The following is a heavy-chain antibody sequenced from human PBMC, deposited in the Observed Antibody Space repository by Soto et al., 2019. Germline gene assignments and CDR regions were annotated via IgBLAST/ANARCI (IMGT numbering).Heavy chain of an antibody. Sequence: GGSLRLSCAASGFTFSSYAMSWVRQAPGKGLEWVSAISGSGGSTYYADSVKGRFTISRDNSKNTLYLQMNSLRAEDTAVYYCALVTTGHYTWSFDYWGQGTLVTVSS. CDR3: ALVTTGHYTWSFDY. V-gene: IGHV3-23*01. CDR2: ISGSGGST. J-gene: IGHJ4*02. CDR1: GFTFSSYA. D-gene: IGHD3-3*01.